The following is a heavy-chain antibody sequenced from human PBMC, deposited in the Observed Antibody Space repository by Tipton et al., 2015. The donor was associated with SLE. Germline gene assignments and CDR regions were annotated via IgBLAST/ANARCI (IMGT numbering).Heavy chain of an antibody. D-gene: IGHD2-21*02. Sequence: GSLRLSCAASGFTFSSYAMSWVRQAPGKGPEWVSVIYSGGSTYYADSVKGRFTISRDNSKNTLYLQMNSLRAEDTAVYYCAKDLFFVVVTHDAFDIWGQGTMVTVSS. J-gene: IGHJ3*02. CDR3: AKDLFFVVVTHDAFDI. CDR1: GFTFSSYA. CDR2: IYSGGST. V-gene: IGHV3-23*03.